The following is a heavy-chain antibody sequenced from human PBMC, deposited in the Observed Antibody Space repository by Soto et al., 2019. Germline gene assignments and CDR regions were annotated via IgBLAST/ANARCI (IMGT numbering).Heavy chain of an antibody. J-gene: IGHJ4*02. D-gene: IGHD6-13*01. CDR2: IYYSGST. Sequence: SETLSLTCTVSGGSISSYYWSWIRQPPGKGLEWIGYIYYSGSTNYNPSLKSRVTISVDTSKNQFSLKLSSVTAADTAVYYCARVVAADKWVWDYCGQGTLVTVSS. CDR1: GGSISSYY. CDR3: ARVVAADKWVWDY. V-gene: IGHV4-59*01.